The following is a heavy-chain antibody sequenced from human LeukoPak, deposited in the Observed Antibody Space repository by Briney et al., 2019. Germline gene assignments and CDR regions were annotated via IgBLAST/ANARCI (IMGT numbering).Heavy chain of an antibody. D-gene: IGHD3-10*02. Sequence: PSETLSLTCTVSGGSISSSSYYWGWLRQPPGKGLEWIGSIYYSGSTYYNPSLKSRVTISVDTSKNQFSLKLTSVTAADAATYYCARRVSIVRGIHFDDRGQGSLVTVSS. J-gene: IGHJ4*02. CDR3: ARRVSIVRGIHFDD. V-gene: IGHV4-39*01. CDR2: IYYSGST. CDR1: GGSISSSSYY.